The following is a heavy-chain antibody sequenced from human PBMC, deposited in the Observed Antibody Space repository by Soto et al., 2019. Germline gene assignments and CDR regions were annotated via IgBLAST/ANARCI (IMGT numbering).Heavy chain of an antibody. CDR3: ARGVNLHYVY. D-gene: IGHD3-10*01. CDR1: GGSISSGGYY. V-gene: IGHV4-31*03. Sequence: QVQLQESGPGLVKPSQTLSLTCSVSGGSISSGGYYWSWIRQHPGKGLEWIVYIDHSGSTHYNPSLKSRVTISIDPSKNQFPLMLSSVPAADTAVYYCARGVNLHYVYGGQRTLVTVSS. J-gene: IGHJ4*02. CDR2: IDHSGST.